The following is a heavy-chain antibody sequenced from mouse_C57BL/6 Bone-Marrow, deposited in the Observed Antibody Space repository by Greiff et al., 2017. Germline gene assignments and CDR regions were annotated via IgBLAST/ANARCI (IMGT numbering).Heavy chain of an antibody. J-gene: IGHJ3*01. CDR1: GFTFSDYG. CDR2: ISSGSSTI. CDR3: ARDYDYDDGAWFAY. Sequence: EVKLVESGGGLVKPGGSLKLSCAASGFTFSDYGMHWVRQAPEKGLEWVAYISSGSSTIYYADTVKGRFPISRDNAKNTLFLQMTSLRSEDTAMYYCARDYDYDDGAWFAYWGQGTLVTVSA. D-gene: IGHD2-4*01. V-gene: IGHV5-17*01.